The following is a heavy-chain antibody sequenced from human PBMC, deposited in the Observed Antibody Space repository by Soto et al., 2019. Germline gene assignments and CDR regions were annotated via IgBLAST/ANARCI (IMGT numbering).Heavy chain of an antibody. J-gene: IGHJ3*02. CDR2: IYYSGSP. V-gene: IGHV4-39*01. CDR1: AGSISSTTYY. CDR3: ARHLVFYDSRTGDPFDI. Sequence: PSETLSLTCIVSAGSISSTTYYWGWIRQPPGKGLEWIGSIYYSGSPSYNPSLKSRVTISVDASKNQFSLKLSSVTAADTAVYYCARHLVFYDSRTGDPFDIWGQGTMVTVSS. D-gene: IGHD3-22*01.